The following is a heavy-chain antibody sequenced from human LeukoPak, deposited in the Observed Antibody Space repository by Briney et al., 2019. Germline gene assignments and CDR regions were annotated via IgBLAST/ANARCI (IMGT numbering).Heavy chain of an antibody. V-gene: IGHV3-30*04. D-gene: IGHD2-2*01. CDR1: AFTCSSYA. CDR3: ARGGGVPAASSFYAMDV. CDR2: ISYDGGNK. J-gene: IGHJ6*04. Sequence: GKSLRLSCAASAFTCSSYAMNCVRQDLGKGREWEAVISYDGGNKNYEDSVKGRFTIARDDSKSTLYLQMNSLRPEDTGVYYCARGGGVPAASSFYAMDVWGKGPTITVSS.